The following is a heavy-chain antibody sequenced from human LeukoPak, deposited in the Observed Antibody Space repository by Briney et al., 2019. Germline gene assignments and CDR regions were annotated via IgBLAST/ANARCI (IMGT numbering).Heavy chain of an antibody. V-gene: IGHV3-21*01. CDR2: ISSSSSYI. Sequence: GGSLRLSCAATGFTFSSYSMNWVRQAPGKGLEWVSSISSSSSYIYYADSVKGRFTISRDNAKNSLYLQMNSLRAEDTAVYYCARGANTYYYDSSGYYYWGQGTLVTVSS. J-gene: IGHJ4*02. CDR1: GFTFSSYS. CDR3: ARGANTYYYDSSGYYY. D-gene: IGHD3-22*01.